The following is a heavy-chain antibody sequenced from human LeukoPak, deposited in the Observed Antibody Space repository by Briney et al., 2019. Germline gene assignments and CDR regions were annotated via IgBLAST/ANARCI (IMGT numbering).Heavy chain of an antibody. CDR3: AREGPLEGFDY. CDR2: IYYSGST. CDR1: GGSISSSSYY. V-gene: IGHV4-39*01. Sequence: PSETLSLTCTVSGGSISSSSYYWGWIRQPPGKGLEWIGSIYYSGSTYYNPSLKSRVTISVDTSKNQFSLKLSSVTAADTAVYYCAREGPLEGFDYWGQGTLVTVSS. J-gene: IGHJ4*02.